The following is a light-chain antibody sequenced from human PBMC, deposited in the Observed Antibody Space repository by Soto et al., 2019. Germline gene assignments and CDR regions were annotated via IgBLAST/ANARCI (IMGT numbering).Light chain of an antibody. CDR3: ETWDSNTRV. CDR1: SGHSSYI. Sequence: QLVLTQSSSASASLGSSVKLTFTLSSGHSSYIIAWHQQQPGKAPRYLMKLEGSGSYNKGSGVPDRFSGSSSGADRYLTISNLQFEDEADYYCETWDSNTRVFCGGTTVTVL. CDR2: LEGSGSY. J-gene: IGLJ3*02. V-gene: IGLV4-60*02.